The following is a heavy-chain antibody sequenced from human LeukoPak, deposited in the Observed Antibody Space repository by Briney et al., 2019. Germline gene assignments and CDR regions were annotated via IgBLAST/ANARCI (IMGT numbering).Heavy chain of an antibody. CDR1: GFSVSSDY. Sequence: GGSPRLSCAASGFSVSSDYMTWLRQAPGKGLDWVSVLYSSGTTVYADSVKGRFTVSRDNSKNTLYLQMNSLRAEDTAVYYCARWIYDTLTGYPSFDYWGQGTLVTVSS. CDR3: ARWIYDTLTGYPSFDY. V-gene: IGHV3-66*01. J-gene: IGHJ4*02. CDR2: LYSSGTT. D-gene: IGHD3-9*01.